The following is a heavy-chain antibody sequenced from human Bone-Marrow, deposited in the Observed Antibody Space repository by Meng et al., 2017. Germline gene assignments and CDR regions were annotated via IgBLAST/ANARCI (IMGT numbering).Heavy chain of an antibody. Sequence: SETLSLTCTVSGGSISSSSYYWGWIRQPPGKGLERIGSIYYSGSTYYNPSLKSRVTISVDTSKNQFSLKLSSVTAADTAVYYCARNRRAYGAGTHDYWGQGTLVTGAS. CDR1: GGSISSSSYY. V-gene: IGHV4-39*07. D-gene: IGHD6-13*01. CDR2: IYYSGST. J-gene: IGHJ4*02. CDR3: ARNRRAYGAGTHDY.